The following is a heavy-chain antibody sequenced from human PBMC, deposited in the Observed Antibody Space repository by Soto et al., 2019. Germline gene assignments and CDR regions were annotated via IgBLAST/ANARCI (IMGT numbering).Heavy chain of an antibody. Sequence: SQTLSLTCAISGDSVSSNSAAWNWIRQSPSRGLEWLGRTYYRSKWYNDYAVSVKSRITINPDTSKNQFSLQLNSVTPEDTAVYYCARDGGGWNYRGGNWFDPWGQGTLVTVSS. CDR2: TYYRSKWYN. CDR3: ARDGGGWNYRGGNWFDP. V-gene: IGHV6-1*01. D-gene: IGHD1-7*01. J-gene: IGHJ5*02. CDR1: GDSVSSNSAA.